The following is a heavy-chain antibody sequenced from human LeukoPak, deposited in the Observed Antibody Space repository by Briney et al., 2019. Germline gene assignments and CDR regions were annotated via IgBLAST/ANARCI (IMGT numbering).Heavy chain of an antibody. CDR2: IYYSGST. J-gene: IGHJ5*02. Sequence: SETLSLTCTVSGGSISSYYWSWIRQPPGKGLEWIGYIYYSGSTNYNPSLKSRVTISVDTPKNQFSLKLSSVTAADTAVYYCARERLKGNWFDPWGQGTLVTVSS. CDR3: ARERLKGNWFDP. V-gene: IGHV4-59*01. CDR1: GGSISSYY. D-gene: IGHD5-12*01.